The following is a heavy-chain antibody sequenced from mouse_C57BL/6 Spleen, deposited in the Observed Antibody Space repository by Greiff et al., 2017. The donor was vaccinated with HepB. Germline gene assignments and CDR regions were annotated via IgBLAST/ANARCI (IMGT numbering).Heavy chain of an antibody. CDR3: ARSGSNYGNPDY. V-gene: IGHV1-80*01. J-gene: IGHJ2*01. CDR1: GYAFSSYW. CDR2: IYPGDGDT. Sequence: QVQLQQSGAELVKPGASVKISCKASGYAFSSYWMNWVKQRPGKGLEWIGQIYPGDGDTNYNGKFKGKATLTADKSSSTAYMQLSSLTSEDSAVYFCARSGSNYGNPDYWGQGTTLTVSS. D-gene: IGHD2-1*01.